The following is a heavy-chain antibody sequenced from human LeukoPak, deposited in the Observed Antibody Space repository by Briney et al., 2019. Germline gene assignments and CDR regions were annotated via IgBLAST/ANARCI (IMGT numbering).Heavy chain of an antibody. Sequence: GGSLRLSCAASGFTFSSYSMSWVRQAPGKGLEWVSGITVTGDTYYADSLKGRFTISRDNSRNTLYLQMNSLRADDTAVYYCAKVPVWQQLVDYWGQGTLVTVSS. CDR3: AKVPVWQQLVDY. J-gene: IGHJ4*02. D-gene: IGHD6-13*01. CDR1: GFTFSSYS. V-gene: IGHV3-23*01. CDR2: ITVTGDT.